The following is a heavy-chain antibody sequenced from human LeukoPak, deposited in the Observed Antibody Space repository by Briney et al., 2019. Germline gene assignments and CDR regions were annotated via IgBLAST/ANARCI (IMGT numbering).Heavy chain of an antibody. CDR3: AMGSTVATNFYYYYYMDV. V-gene: IGHV3-48*03. CDR1: GLTFSSYE. D-gene: IGHD5-12*01. CDR2: ISSSGSTI. Sequence: GGSLRLSCAASGLTFSSYEMNWVRQAPGKGREWVSYISSSGSTIYYADSVKGRFTISRDNAKNSLYLQMNSVRAEDKAVCDYAMGSTVATNFYYYYYMDVWGKGTTVTVSS. J-gene: IGHJ6*03.